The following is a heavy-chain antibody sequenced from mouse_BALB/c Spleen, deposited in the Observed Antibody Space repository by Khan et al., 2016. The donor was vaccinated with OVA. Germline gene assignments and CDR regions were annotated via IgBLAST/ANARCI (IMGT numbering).Heavy chain of an antibody. Sequence: QVQLKESGPELVKPGALVKISCKASGYTFTSYDINWVKQRPGQGLEWIGWIYPGDGSTKYNEKFKGKATLTADKSSSPAYLPVSSLTSENSAVYFWAREGLRGVAMDYWGQGTSVTVSS. D-gene: IGHD2-4*01. J-gene: IGHJ4*01. CDR1: GYTFTSYD. V-gene: IGHV1S56*01. CDR3: AREGLRGVAMDY. CDR2: IYPGDGST.